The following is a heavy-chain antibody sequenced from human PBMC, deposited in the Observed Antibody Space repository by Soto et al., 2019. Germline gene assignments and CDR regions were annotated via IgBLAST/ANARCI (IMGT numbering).Heavy chain of an antibody. CDR2: INHSGST. V-gene: IGHV4-34*01. D-gene: IGHD2-15*01. J-gene: IGHJ5*02. CDR3: ARSGSVVVAAIVRGARRFDP. CDR1: GGSFSGYY. Sequence: QVQLQQWGAGLLKPSETLSLTCAVYGGSFSGYYWIWIRQPPGKGLEWIGEINHSGSTNYNPSLKSRVTISVDTAKNQYSLKLSSVTAADTAVYYCARSGSVVVAAIVRGARRFDPWGQGTLVTFSS.